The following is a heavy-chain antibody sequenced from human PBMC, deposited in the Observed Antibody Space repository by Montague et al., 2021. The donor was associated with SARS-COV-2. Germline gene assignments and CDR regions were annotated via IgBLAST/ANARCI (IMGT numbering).Heavy chain of an antibody. V-gene: IGHV4-31*03. CDR3: ARGGTIFGVVSFPFDY. J-gene: IGHJ4*02. D-gene: IGHD3-3*01. CDR2: IYYSGNT. CDR1: GGSISSGCYY. Sequence: TLSLTCTVSGGSISSGCYYWIWIRQHPGKDLDWFVYIYYSGNTYYNPSLKIRVTISVYTSKNQFSLKLISVTAADTSLYYCARGGTIFGVVSFPFDYWGQGTLVTVSS.